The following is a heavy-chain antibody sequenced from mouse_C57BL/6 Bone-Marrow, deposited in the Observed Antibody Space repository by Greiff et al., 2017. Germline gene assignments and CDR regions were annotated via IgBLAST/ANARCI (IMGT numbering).Heavy chain of an antibody. Sequence: QVQLKESGPGLVQPSQSLSITCTVSGFSLTSYGVHWVRQSPGKGLEWLGVIWRGGSTDYNAAFMSRLSITKDNSKSQVFFKMNSLQADDTAIYYCAKILYYDGSSYEAMDYWGQGTSVTVSS. CDR2: IWRGGST. CDR3: AKILYYDGSSYEAMDY. D-gene: IGHD1-1*01. J-gene: IGHJ4*01. CDR1: GFSLTSYG. V-gene: IGHV2-5*01.